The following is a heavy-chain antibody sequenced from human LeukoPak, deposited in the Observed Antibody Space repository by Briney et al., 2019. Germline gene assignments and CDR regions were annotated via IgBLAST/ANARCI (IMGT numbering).Heavy chain of an antibody. CDR3: AIMTTVVTHDAFDI. CDR2: IIPIFGTA. V-gene: IGHV1-69*13. CDR1: GGTFSSYA. Sequence: SVKVSCKASGGTFSSYAISWVRQAPGQGREWRGGIIPIFGTANYAQKFQGRVTITADESTSTAYMELSSLRSEDTAVYYCAIMTTVVTHDAFDIWGQGTMVTVSS. J-gene: IGHJ3*02. D-gene: IGHD4-23*01.